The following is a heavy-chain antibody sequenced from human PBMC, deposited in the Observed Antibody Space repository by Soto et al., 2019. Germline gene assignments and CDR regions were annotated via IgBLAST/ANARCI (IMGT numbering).Heavy chain of an antibody. Sequence: QVQLVESGGDVVQPGRSLRLSCSASGFSFNNYGIHWVRQAPGKGLEWVAFIWYDGSNNYADSVKGRFTISRDNSKNTLYLQMNSLRVEDTAVYYCARDVWSVAKWGQGTLVAVSS. V-gene: IGHV3-33*01. CDR1: GFSFNNYG. D-gene: IGHD3-16*01. CDR2: IWYDGSN. J-gene: IGHJ4*02. CDR3: ARDVWSVAK.